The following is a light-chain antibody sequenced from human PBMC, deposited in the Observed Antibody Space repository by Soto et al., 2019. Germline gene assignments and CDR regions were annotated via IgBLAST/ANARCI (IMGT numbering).Light chain of an antibody. CDR1: QSISSDY. CDR2: GAS. Sequence: EVVLTQSPDTLSLSPGERATLSCRASQSISSDYLVWYQQKPGQAPRLLIYGASSRATGIPDRFSGSGSGTDFTLTINRLEPEDSAVYYCQQCGTWPHVTFGGGTKVEIK. V-gene: IGKV3-20*01. CDR3: QQCGTWPHVT. J-gene: IGKJ4*01.